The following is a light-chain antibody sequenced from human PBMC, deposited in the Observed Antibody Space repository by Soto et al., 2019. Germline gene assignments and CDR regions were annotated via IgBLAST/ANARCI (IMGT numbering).Light chain of an antibody. V-gene: IGLV2-14*01. CDR1: SSDVGGYNY. J-gene: IGLJ3*02. CDR2: DVT. CDR3: SSYTSSSTWV. Sequence: QSVLTQPASVSGSPGQSITISCTGTSSDVGGYNYVSWYQQHPGKAPKLMIHDVTNRPSGVSNRFSGSKSGNTASLTISGLQAEGEADYYCSSYTSSSTWVFGGGTKLTVL.